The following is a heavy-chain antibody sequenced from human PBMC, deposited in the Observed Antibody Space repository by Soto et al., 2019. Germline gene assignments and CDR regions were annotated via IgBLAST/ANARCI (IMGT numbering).Heavy chain of an antibody. D-gene: IGHD3-10*01. V-gene: IGHV3-15*07. CDR3: TTTSAGRGLNYGSGSYYYYYYGMDV. J-gene: IGHJ6*02. Sequence: GGSLRLSCAASGFTFSNAWMNWVRQAPGKGLEWVGRIKSKTDGGTTDYAAPVKGRFTISRDDSKNTLYLQMNSLKTEDTAVYYCTTTSAGRGLNYGSGSYYYYYYGMDVWGQGTTVTVSS. CDR1: GFTFSNAW. CDR2: IKSKTDGGTT.